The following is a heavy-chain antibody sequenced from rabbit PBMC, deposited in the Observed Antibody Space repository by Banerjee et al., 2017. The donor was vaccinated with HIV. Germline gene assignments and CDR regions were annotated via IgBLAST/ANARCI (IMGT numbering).Heavy chain of an antibody. CDR1: GFSFSSGYY. J-gene: IGHJ4*01. V-gene: IGHV1S40*01. CDR3: ARDLAGVIGWNFNL. Sequence: QQLVESGGGLVKPGASLTLTCNASGFSFSSGYYMCWVRQAPGKGLEWIACIDLGSSGNTWYANWAKGRFTISKTSSTTVTLQMTSLTAADTATYFCARDLAGVIGWNFNLWGPGTLVTVS. D-gene: IGHD4-1*01. CDR2: IDLGSSGNT.